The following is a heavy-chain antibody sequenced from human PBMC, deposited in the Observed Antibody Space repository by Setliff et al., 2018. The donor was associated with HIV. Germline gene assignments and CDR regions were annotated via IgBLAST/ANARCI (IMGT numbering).Heavy chain of an antibody. J-gene: IGHJ4*02. CDR1: GGSFSGYY. Sequence: SETLSLTCAGFGGSFSGYYWTWIRQPPGKGLEWIGEINHIGSTDYNPSLKSRVTISVDTSKRQFSLKLSSVTAADTAVYYCARGLDYYGSGSYLPLGCWGQGTLVTVSS. D-gene: IGHD3-10*01. CDR3: ARGLDYYGSGSYLPLGC. CDR2: INHIGST. V-gene: IGHV4-34*01.